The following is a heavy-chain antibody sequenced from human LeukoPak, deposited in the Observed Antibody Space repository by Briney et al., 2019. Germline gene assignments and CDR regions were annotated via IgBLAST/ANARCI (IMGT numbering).Heavy chain of an antibody. D-gene: IGHD6-13*01. J-gene: IGHJ4*02. Sequence: ASVKVSCKASGYTFTSYYMHWVRQAPGQGLEWMGIINPSGGSTSYAQKFQGRVTMTRDTSMSTVYMELSSLRSEDTAVYYCARAGRIYIAAAQSVDYWGQGTLVTVSS. CDR2: INPSGGST. CDR3: ARAGRIYIAAAQSVDY. CDR1: GYTFTSYY. V-gene: IGHV1-46*01.